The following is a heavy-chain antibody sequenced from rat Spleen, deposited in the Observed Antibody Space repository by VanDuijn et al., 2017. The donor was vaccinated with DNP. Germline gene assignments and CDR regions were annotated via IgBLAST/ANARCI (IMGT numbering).Heavy chain of an antibody. CDR1: GCSITSNY. J-gene: IGHJ4*01. D-gene: IGHD1-4*01. Sequence: EVQLQESGPGLVKPSQSLSLTCSVTGCSITSNYWAWIRKFPADKMEWIGYINHSGHTGYNPSLRGRISITRDTSKNQFFLQVNSVTTEDTATYYCARWPGYNPPYAMDAWGQGTSVTVSS. CDR2: INHSGHT. CDR3: ARWPGYNPPYAMDA. V-gene: IGHV3-1*01.